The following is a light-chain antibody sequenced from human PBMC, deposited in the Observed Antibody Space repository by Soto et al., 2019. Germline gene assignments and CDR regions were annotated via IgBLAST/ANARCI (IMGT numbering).Light chain of an antibody. CDR3: QQYNNWPRWT. CDR2: GAS. V-gene: IGKV3-15*01. Sequence: EIVMTQSPATLSVSPCEIATLSCSSSQSVSSNLAWYQQKPGQAPRLLIYGASTRATGIPARFSGSGSGTEFTLTISSLQSEDFAVYYCQQYNNWPRWTFGQGTKVDIK. CDR1: QSVSSN. J-gene: IGKJ1*01.